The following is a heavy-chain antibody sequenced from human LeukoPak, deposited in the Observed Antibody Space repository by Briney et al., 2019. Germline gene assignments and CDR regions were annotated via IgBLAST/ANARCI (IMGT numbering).Heavy chain of an antibody. CDR2: IYYSGNT. CDR1: GGSVGSSCCY. V-gene: IGHV4-39*01. CDR3: ARSLGYCSSGSCYVFDY. J-gene: IGHJ4*02. D-gene: IGHD2-15*01. Sequence: SETLSLTCTVSGGSVGSSCCYWGWIRQPQGRGLEWIGNIYYSGNTYYNPSLKSRVTMSVDTSKNQLSLKLGSAAAADTAVYYCARSLGYCSSGSCYVFDYWGQGILVTVSS.